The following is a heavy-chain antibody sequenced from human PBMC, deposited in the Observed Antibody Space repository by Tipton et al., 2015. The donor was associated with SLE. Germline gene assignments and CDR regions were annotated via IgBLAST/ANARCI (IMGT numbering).Heavy chain of an antibody. V-gene: IGHV4-31*03. J-gene: IGHJ3*02. CDR3: ARSEYSAYDFLAFDI. CDR2: IYHSWDP. Sequence: LVKPSQTLSLTCSVSGDSINSGSSYWNWIRHRPGEGLEWLGYIYHSWDPYYNPSLKSRLAISMDTSKNLFSLKLNSVTAADTAMYYCARSEYSAYDFLAFDIWGPGSLVTVSS. CDR1: GDSINSGSSY. D-gene: IGHD5-12*01.